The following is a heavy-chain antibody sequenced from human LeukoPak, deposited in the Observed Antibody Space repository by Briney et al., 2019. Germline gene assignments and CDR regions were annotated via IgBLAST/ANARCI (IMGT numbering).Heavy chain of an antibody. CDR3: ARDPLGGAAYFDY. CDR2: ISSNGGST. D-gene: IGHD3-16*01. CDR1: GFTFSSYA. V-gene: IGHV3-64*01. J-gene: IGHJ4*02. Sequence: GGSLRLSXAASGFTFSSYAMHWVRQAPGKGLEYVSAISSNGGSTYYANSVKGRFTISRDNSKNTLYLQMGSLRAEDMAVYYCARDPLGGAAYFDYWGQGTLVTVSS.